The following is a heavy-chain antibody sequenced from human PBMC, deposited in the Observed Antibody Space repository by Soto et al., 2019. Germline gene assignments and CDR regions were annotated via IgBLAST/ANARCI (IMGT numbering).Heavy chain of an antibody. CDR3: ARGPPITASNRFWNY. CDR2: ISHSGST. V-gene: IGHV4-34*01. Sequence: PSETLSLTCAVYGGSFSGYYWSWIRQPPGKGLEWIGEISHSGSTNYNPSLKSRVTISVDTSKNQFSLKLSSVTAADTAVYSCARGPPITASNRFWNYWGQGTLVTVSS. J-gene: IGHJ4*02. CDR1: GGSFSGYY. D-gene: IGHD1-20*01.